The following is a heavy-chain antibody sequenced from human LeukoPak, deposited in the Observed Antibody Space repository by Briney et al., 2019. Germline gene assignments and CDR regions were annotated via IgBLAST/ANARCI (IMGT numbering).Heavy chain of an antibody. J-gene: IGHJ5*02. D-gene: IGHD3-9*01. CDR2: TYHGSKWYN. CDR1: GDSVSTKSAA. Sequence: SQTLSLTCAISGDSVSTKSAAWNWIRQSPSRGLEWLGRTYHGSKWYNDYAESVKSRTTINADTSKNQFSLQLNSVTPEDTAVYYCARVDLGSAIFEPKWFDPWGQGTLVTVSS. V-gene: IGHV6-1*01. CDR3: ARVDLGSAIFEPKWFDP.